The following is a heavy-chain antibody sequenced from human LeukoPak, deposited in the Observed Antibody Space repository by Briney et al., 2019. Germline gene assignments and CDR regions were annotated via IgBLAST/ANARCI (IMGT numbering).Heavy chain of an antibody. CDR3: ARDPYSGNYGNYYYYHMDV. V-gene: IGHV3-21*01. D-gene: IGHD1-26*01. CDR2: ITSSGAYI. CDR1: GFTFNYYN. Sequence: PGGSLRLSCAASGFTFNYYNMNWVRQAPGKALEWVSSITSSGAYIFYADSVRGRFTISRDNAKDSLYLQMNSLGPEDTAVYYCARDPYSGNYGNYYYYHMDVWGKGTTVTISS. J-gene: IGHJ6*03.